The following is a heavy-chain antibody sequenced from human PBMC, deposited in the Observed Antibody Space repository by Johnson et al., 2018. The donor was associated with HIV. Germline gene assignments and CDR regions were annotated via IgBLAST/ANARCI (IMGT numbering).Heavy chain of an antibody. CDR3: ATFGYTSGWIVTDDAFDV. D-gene: IGHD6-19*01. V-gene: IGHV3-7*02. CDR1: GFTFSSYW. Sequence: VQLVESGGGLVQPGGSLRLSCAASGFTFSSYWMSWVRQAPGKGLEWVANIKQDGSEKYYVDSVKGRFTISRDNAKNSLYLQINSLRAEDTAVYYCATFGYTSGWIVTDDAFDVWGHGTLVTVSS. J-gene: IGHJ3*01. CDR2: IKQDGSEK.